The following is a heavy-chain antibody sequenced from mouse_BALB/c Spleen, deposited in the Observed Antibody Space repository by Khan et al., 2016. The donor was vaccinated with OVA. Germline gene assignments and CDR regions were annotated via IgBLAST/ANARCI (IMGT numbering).Heavy chain of an antibody. J-gene: IGHJ3*01. V-gene: IGHV5-15*02. CDR1: GFTFIDYG. Sequence: EVELVESGGGLVQPGGSRKLSCAASGFTFIDYGMAWVRQTPGKGPEWIAFISSVAYSIYYADTVTGRFTISRENAKNTLYLEMSCLRSDDTAMCYCARGGFAYWGQGTLVTVSA. CDR3: ARGGFAY. CDR2: ISSVAYSI.